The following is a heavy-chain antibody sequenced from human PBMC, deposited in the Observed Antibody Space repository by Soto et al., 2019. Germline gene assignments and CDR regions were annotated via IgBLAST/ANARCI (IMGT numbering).Heavy chain of an antibody. CDR2: IWYDGSNK. CDR3: ARDHIALDY. V-gene: IGHV3-33*01. J-gene: IGHJ4*02. Sequence: GSLRLSCAASGFTFSSYGMHWVRQAPGKGLEWVAVIWYDGSNKYYADSVKGRFTISRVNSKKTVYLQMNSLRAEDTAVYYCARDHIALDYWGQGTQVTVSS. D-gene: IGHD6-13*01. CDR1: GFTFSSYG.